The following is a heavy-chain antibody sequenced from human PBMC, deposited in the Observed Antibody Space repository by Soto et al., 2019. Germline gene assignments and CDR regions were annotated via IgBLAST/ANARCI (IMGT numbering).Heavy chain of an antibody. D-gene: IGHD3-3*01. CDR2: FNDSGST. CDR1: GGSFSPYF. J-gene: IGHJ2*01. Sequence: QVQLQQWGAGLLNPSETLSLTCAVYGGSFSPYFWSWIRQLPGKGLEWFGAFNDSGSTNYNPPVTLPATLTVDTSKLQVSLKLPSVTDADASVYNSAKVASGGHYDYFDFWGRGTLVTVSS. CDR3: AKVASGGHYDYFDF. V-gene: IGHV4-34*01.